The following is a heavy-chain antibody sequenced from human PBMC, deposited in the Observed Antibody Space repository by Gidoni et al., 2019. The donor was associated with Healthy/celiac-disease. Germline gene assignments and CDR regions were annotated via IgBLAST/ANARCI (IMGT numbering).Heavy chain of an antibody. Sequence: QVQLQQWGAGLLTPSETLSLTCAVSGWSFSGYSWTWIRQPPGKGLEWGGEINHSGSTNYNPSIKSRVTISVDTSKNQFSLKLSSVTAADTAVYYCARGVGYCSGGSCYLPYYYYYYMDVWGKGTTVTVSS. J-gene: IGHJ6*03. CDR1: GWSFSGYS. V-gene: IGHV4-34*01. CDR3: ARGVGYCSGGSCYLPYYYYYYMDV. CDR2: INHSGST. D-gene: IGHD2-15*01.